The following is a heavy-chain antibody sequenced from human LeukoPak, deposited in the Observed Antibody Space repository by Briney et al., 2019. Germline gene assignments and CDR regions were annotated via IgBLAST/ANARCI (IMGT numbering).Heavy chain of an antibody. D-gene: IGHD4-17*01. CDR1: GFNFSGYA. J-gene: IGHJ3*01. Sequence: SGGSLRLSCTASGFNFSGYAMSWVRQAPGKGLEWVSAISGSGGSTYYADSVKGRFTISRDNSKDTLYMQLNSPRAEDTAVYFCAKGQTTVIAFDVWGQGTMVSVSS. V-gene: IGHV3-23*01. CDR2: ISGSGGST. CDR3: AKGQTTVIAFDV.